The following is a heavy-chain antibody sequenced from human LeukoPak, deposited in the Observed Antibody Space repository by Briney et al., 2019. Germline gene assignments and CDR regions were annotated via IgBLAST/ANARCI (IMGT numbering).Heavy chain of an antibody. J-gene: IGHJ5*02. V-gene: IGHV7-4-1*02. D-gene: IGHD5-12*01. Sequence: ASVKVSCKASGYTFTSYAMNWVRQAPGQGLERMGWINTNTGNPTYAQGFTGRFVFSLDTSVSTAYLQISSLKAEDTAVYYCARDRVRGYSGYDYGSWFDPWGQGTLVTVSS. CDR1: GYTFTSYA. CDR3: ARDRVRGYSGYDYGSWFDP. CDR2: INTNTGNP.